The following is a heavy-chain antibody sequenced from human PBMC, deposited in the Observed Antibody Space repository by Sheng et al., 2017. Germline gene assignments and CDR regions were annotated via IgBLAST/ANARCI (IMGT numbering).Heavy chain of an antibody. J-gene: IGHJ4*02. CDR1: GGTFDTFG. CDR2: IIPVFGAA. Sequence: QVQLLQSGAEVKKPGSSVKVSCRASGGTFDTFGTSWVRQAPGQGLEWMGGIIPVFGAANYAQQFQGRITITADESTSTAFMELRDLKSEDTAVYYCARGARRTASYDGFDFWGQGTLVTVSS. V-gene: IGHV1-69*01. CDR3: ARGARRTASYDGFDF. D-gene: IGHD5-12*01.